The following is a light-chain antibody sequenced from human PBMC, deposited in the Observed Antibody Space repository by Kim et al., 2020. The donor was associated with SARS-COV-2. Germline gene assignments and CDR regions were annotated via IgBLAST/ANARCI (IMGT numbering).Light chain of an antibody. CDR1: SSDVGTYNL. J-gene: IGLJ1*01. Sequence: PGQALTISCTGSSSDVGTYNLVSWYQHHPGKAPKFMIYDVSKRTSGASSRFSGSKSGNTASLTISDLQAEDEADYYCCSYAGGPYVFGTGTKVTVL. CDR2: DVS. V-gene: IGLV2-23*02. CDR3: CSYAGGPYV.